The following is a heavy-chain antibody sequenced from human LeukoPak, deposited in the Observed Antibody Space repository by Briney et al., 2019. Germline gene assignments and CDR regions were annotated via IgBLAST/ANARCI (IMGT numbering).Heavy chain of an antibody. D-gene: IGHD3-10*01. Sequence: ASVKVSCKASGYTFTSYAMNWVRQAPGQGLEWMGWVNPNSGNTRYAQKVQGRITMTRDTSISTAYMELSSLRSEDTAVYYCARGPTLVRGVIMPDSVGGMDVWGQGTTVTVSS. CDR3: ARGPTLVRGVIMPDSVGGMDV. CDR1: GYTFTSYA. V-gene: IGHV1-8*02. CDR2: VNPNSGNT. J-gene: IGHJ6*02.